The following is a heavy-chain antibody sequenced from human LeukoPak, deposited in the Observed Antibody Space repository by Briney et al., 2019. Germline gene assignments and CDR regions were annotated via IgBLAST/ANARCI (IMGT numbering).Heavy chain of an antibody. V-gene: IGHV1-69*04. CDR2: IIPILGIA. D-gene: IGHD5-18*01. CDR3: AREVGAMVSWFDP. CDR1: GGTFNSYA. J-gene: IGHJ5*02. Sequence: ASVKVSCKASGGTFNSYAISWVRQAPGQGLEWMGRIIPILGIANYAQKFQGRVTITADKSTSTAYMELSSLRSEDTAVYYCAREVGAMVSWFDPWGQGTLVTVSS.